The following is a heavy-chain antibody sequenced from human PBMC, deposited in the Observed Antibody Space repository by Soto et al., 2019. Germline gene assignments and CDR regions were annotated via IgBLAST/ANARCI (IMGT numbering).Heavy chain of an antibody. Sequence: SETLSLTCAVYGGSFSGYYWSWIRQPPGKGLEWIGEINHSGSTNYNPSLKSRVTISVDTSKNQFSLKLSSVTAADTAVYYCAIGRTVYDYVWGSYRPFDYWGQGTLVTVSS. J-gene: IGHJ4*02. D-gene: IGHD3-16*02. CDR1: GGSFSGYY. CDR2: INHSGST. CDR3: AIGRTVYDYVWGSYRPFDY. V-gene: IGHV4-34*01.